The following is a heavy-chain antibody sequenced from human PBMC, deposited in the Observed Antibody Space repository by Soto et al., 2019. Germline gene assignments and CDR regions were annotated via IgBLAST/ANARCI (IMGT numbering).Heavy chain of an antibody. CDR1: GYTFTSYG. CDR3: AARSELGPSRVFDI. D-gene: IGHD3-16*01. Sequence: ASVKVSCKASGYTFTSYGISWVRQAPGQGLEWMGWIGVDNGNTNYAQKFQQSVTITRDMSGGTAYMELSSLTSEDTAVYYCAARSELGPSRVFDIWGQGTMVTVSS. V-gene: IGHV1-18*04. CDR2: IGVDNGNT. J-gene: IGHJ3*02.